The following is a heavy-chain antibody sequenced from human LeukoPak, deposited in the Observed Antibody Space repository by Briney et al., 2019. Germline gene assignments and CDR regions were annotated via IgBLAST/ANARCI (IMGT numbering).Heavy chain of an antibody. V-gene: IGHV3-11*04. D-gene: IGHD2-2*01. CDR2: ISSSGSTI. Sequence: PGGSLRLSCAASGFTFSDYYMSWIRQAPGKGLEWVSYISSSGSTIYYADSVKGRFTISRDNAKNSLYLQMNSLGAEDTAVYYCARGGTIVVVPAADERWGQGTPVTVSS. J-gene: IGHJ4*02. CDR1: GFTFSDYY. CDR3: ARGGTIVVVPAADER.